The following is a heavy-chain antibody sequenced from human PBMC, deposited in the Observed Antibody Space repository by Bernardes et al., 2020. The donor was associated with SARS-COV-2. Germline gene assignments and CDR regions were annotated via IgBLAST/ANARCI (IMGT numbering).Heavy chain of an antibody. V-gene: IGHV3-23*01. CDR2: INNSGGST. Sequence: GGSLRLSRVASGLTFSTYAMGWVRQAPGKGLEWVSVINNSGGSTYYADSVKGRLTISRDNSKNTLYLEMNSLRAEDTAVYFCAKVATIGNYFDYWGQGTLVTVSS. CDR1: GLTFSTYA. J-gene: IGHJ4*02. CDR3: AKVATIGNYFDY. D-gene: IGHD5-12*01.